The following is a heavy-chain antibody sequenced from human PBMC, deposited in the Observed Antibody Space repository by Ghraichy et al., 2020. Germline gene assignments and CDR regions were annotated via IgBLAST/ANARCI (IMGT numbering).Heavy chain of an antibody. CDR1: GYTFTSYG. Sequence: ASVKVSCKASGYTFTSYGISWVRQAPGQGLEWMGWISAYNGNTNYAQKLQGRVTMTTDTSTSTAYMELRSLRSDDTAVYYCARDRPRVAGGSYYYFDYWGQGTLVTVSS. V-gene: IGHV1-18*01. CDR2: ISAYNGNT. CDR3: ARDRPRVAGGSYYYFDY. J-gene: IGHJ4*02. D-gene: IGHD1-26*01.